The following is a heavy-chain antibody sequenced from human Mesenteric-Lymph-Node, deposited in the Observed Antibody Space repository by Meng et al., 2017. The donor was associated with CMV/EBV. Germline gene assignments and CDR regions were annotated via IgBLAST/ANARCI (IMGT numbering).Heavy chain of an antibody. Sequence: GSLKISCVASGFTFSDYTMNWVRQAPGKGLEWVSDISASGATPYYADSVKGRFTISRDSSKNTLYLQMSSLRADDTAVYYCARGGNDFWSSNGYSFYLDYWGQGTLVTVSS. D-gene: IGHD3-3*01. CDR1: GFTFSDYT. CDR3: ARGGNDFWSSNGYSFYLDY. CDR2: ISASGATP. V-gene: IGHV3-23*01. J-gene: IGHJ4*02.